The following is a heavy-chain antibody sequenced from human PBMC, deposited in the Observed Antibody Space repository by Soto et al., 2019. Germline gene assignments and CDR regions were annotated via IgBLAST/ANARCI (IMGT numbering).Heavy chain of an antibody. CDR3: VGDYRFGTVFNY. CDR2: TYYRSKWYN. CDR1: GDSVSSNSAA. Sequence: QTLSLTCAISGDSVSSNSAAWNWIRQSPSRGLEWLGRTYYRSKWYNDYALSVKSRITVNPDTSKNQFSLQLNSVTPEDTAVYYCVGDYRFGTVFNYWGHGTLVTVSS. V-gene: IGHV6-1*01. D-gene: IGHD1-7*01. J-gene: IGHJ4*01.